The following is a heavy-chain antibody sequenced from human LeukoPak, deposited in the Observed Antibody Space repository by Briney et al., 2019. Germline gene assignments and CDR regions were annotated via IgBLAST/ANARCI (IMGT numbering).Heavy chain of an antibody. V-gene: IGHV4-4*02. CDR1: GGSITSNNW. Sequence: PSETLSLTCAVSGGSITSNNWWSWVRQPPGRGLEWIGEIYHSGSTNYSPSLKSRVTVSVDKSKNHFSLKLSSVTAADTGVYYCAIVGTMVRGNHNWCDPWGQGTLVTVSS. CDR2: IYHSGST. J-gene: IGHJ5*02. CDR3: AIVGTMVRGNHNWCDP. D-gene: IGHD3-10*01.